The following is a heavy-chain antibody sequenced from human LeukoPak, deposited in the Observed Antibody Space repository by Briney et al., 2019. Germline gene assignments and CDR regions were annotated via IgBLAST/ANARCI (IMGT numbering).Heavy chain of an antibody. CDR1: GGSISSSTYY. Sequence: SETLSLTCTVSGGSISSSTYYWGWIRQPPGKGLECIGSIYYSGTTYHNPSLKSRVTMSIDTSKNKFSLKLSSVTAADTAVYYCARDSSGYYGPYFDYWGQGTLVTASS. J-gene: IGHJ4*02. V-gene: IGHV4-39*07. CDR3: ARDSSGYYGPYFDY. D-gene: IGHD3-22*01. CDR2: IYYSGTT.